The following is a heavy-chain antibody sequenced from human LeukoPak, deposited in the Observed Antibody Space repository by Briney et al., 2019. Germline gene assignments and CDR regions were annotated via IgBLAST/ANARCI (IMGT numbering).Heavy chain of an antibody. CDR2: IVVGSGNT. CDR3: AAENRGTWFDP. CDR1: GFTFISSV. Sequence: SVRVSCKASGFTFISSVVQWARQARGQRPEGIGWIVVGSGNTNYAKEFQGRVTITRDMSTSTAYMELSSLSSEDTAVYYCAAENRGTWFDPWGQGTLVTVSS. J-gene: IGHJ5*02. V-gene: IGHV1-58*01.